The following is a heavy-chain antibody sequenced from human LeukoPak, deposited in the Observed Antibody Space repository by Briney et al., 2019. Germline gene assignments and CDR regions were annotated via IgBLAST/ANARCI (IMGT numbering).Heavy chain of an antibody. D-gene: IGHD1-26*01. CDR3: ARDVGGSLDH. V-gene: IGHV3-7*01. Sequence: GGSLRLSCAASGFTFSTYWMAWVRQAPRKGLEWVANIKEDESAKHQADSVKGRFTISRDNAQNSVYLQMSSLRGEDSAVYYCARDVGGSLDHWGRGTLVTVSS. CDR1: GFTFSTYW. CDR2: IKEDESAK. J-gene: IGHJ4*02.